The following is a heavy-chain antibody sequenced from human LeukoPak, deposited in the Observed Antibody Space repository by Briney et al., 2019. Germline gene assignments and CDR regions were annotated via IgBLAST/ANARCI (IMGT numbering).Heavy chain of an antibody. V-gene: IGHV3-21*01. CDR1: GFTFSSYS. CDR3: ARSCGDYALGAFDI. Sequence: PGGSLRLSCAASGFTFSSYSMNWVRQAPGKGLEWVSSISSSCSYIYYADSVKGRFTISRDNAKNSLYLQMNSLRAEDTAVYYCARSCGDYALGAFDIWGQGTMVTVSS. D-gene: IGHD4-17*01. J-gene: IGHJ3*02. CDR2: ISSSCSYI.